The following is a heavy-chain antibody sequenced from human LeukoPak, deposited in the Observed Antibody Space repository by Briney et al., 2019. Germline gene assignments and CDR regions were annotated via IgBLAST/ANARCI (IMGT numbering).Heavy chain of an antibody. J-gene: IGHJ4*02. D-gene: IGHD6-19*01. CDR1: GFSFSNYG. Sequence: GGSLRLSCAASGFSFSNYGMNWVRQAPGKGLEWVSGITGSGGSTYYAGSVKGRFTISRDNSKNTLYLQVNSLRAEDTAVYYCARDRAVAGMGYFDYWGKGTLVTVSS. CDR2: ITGSGGST. V-gene: IGHV3-23*01. CDR3: ARDRAVAGMGYFDY.